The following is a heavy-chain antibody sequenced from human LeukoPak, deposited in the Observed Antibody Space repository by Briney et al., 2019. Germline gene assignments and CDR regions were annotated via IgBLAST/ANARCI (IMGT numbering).Heavy chain of an antibody. CDR2: IYYGGST. Sequence: SETLSLTCTVSGGSISSGDYYWSWIRQPPGKGLEWIGYIYYGGSTYYNPSLKSRVTISVDTSKNQFSLKLSSVTAADTAVYYCARAPANYYDSSGLDYWGQGTLVTVSS. D-gene: IGHD3-22*01. J-gene: IGHJ4*02. V-gene: IGHV4-30-4*01. CDR3: ARAPANYYDSSGLDY. CDR1: GGSISSGDYY.